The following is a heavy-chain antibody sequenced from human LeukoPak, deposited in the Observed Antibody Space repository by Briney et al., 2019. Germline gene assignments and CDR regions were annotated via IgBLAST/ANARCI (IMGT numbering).Heavy chain of an antibody. CDR1: GGSISTYY. CDR3: ARGGRGFDP. CDR2: IYYSGTT. D-gene: IGHD3-16*01. Sequence: SETLSLTCTVSGGSISTYYWSWIRQPPGEGLEWIGSIYYSGTTHSNPSLKSRATISVDTSKNQFSLELNSVTASDTAVYYCARGGRGFDPWGQGTLATVSS. J-gene: IGHJ5*02. V-gene: IGHV4-59*08.